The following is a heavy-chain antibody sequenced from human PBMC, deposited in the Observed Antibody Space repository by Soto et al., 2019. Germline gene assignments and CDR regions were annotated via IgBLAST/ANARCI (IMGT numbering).Heavy chain of an antibody. D-gene: IGHD2-15*01. Sequence: QVQLVQSGAEVKKPGSSVKVSCKASGGTFSSYAISWVRQAPGQGLEWMGGIIPIFGTANYAQKFQGRVTITADEFTSTDYMELSSLRSEDTAVYYCARVPYCSGGSCYSSLFYTWCHGPLVTVS. CDR1: GGTFSSYA. V-gene: IGHV1-69*01. CDR3: ARVPYCSGGSCYSSLFYT. J-gene: IGHJ5*01. CDR2: IIPIFGTA.